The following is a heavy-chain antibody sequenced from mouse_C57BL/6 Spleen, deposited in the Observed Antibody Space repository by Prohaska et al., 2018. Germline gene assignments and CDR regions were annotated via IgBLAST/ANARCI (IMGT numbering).Heavy chain of an antibody. V-gene: IGHV1-26*01. CDR3: ARKGGYYYGSSYYFDY. CDR2: INPNNGGT. J-gene: IGHJ2*01. D-gene: IGHD1-1*01. Sequence: HGKSLEWIGDINPNNGGTSYNQKFKGKATLTVDKSSSTADMELRSLTSEDSAVYYCARKGGYYYGSSYYFDYWGQGTTLTVSS.